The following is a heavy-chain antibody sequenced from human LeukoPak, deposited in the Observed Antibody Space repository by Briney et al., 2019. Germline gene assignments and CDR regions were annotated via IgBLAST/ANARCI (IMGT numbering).Heavy chain of an antibody. CDR3: ARSRFGSGVPNWFDP. CDR2: ICTSGST. D-gene: IGHD3-10*01. V-gene: IGHV4-61*02. CDR1: GGSISSGSYY. Sequence: APETLSLTCTVSGGSISSGSYYWSWIRQPAGKGLEWIGRICTSGSTNYNPSLKSRVTISVDTSKNQFSLKLSSVTAADTAVYYCARSRFGSGVPNWFDPWGQGTLVTVSS. J-gene: IGHJ5*02.